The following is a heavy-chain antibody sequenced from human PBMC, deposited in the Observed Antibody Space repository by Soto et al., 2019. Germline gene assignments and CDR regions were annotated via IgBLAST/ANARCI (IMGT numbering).Heavy chain of an antibody. CDR3: ARDFWLGDQNFDY. Sequence: PGGSLRLSCAASGFTFSSYGMHWVRQAPGKGLEWVAVIWYDGSNKYYADSVKGRFTISRDNSKNTLYLQMNSLRAEDTAVYYCARDFWLGDQNFDYWGQGTLVTVSS. CDR2: IWYDGSNK. J-gene: IGHJ4*02. CDR1: GFTFSSYG. V-gene: IGHV3-33*01. D-gene: IGHD3-10*01.